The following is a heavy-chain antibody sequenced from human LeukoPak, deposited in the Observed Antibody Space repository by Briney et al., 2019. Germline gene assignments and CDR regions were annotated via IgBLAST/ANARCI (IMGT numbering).Heavy chain of an antibody. CDR2: ISSSSSYI. V-gene: IGHV3-21*01. J-gene: IGHJ4*02. CDR3: ARSLWGRGYSGYEDFDC. Sequence: GGSLRLSCAASGFTFSSYSMNWVRQAPGKGLEWVSSISSSSSYIYYADSVKGRFTISRDNAKNSLYLQMNSLRAEDTAVYYCARSLWGRGYSGYEDFDCWGQGTLVTVSS. D-gene: IGHD5-12*01. CDR1: GFTFSSYS.